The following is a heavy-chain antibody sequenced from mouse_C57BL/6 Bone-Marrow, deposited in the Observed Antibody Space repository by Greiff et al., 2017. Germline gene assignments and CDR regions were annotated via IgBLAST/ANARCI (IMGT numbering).Heavy chain of an antibody. V-gene: IGHV5-4*01. CDR1: GFTFSSYA. Sequence: EVHLVESGGGLVKPGGSLKLSCAASGFTFSSYAMSWVRQTPEKRLEWVATISDGGSYTYYPDNVKGRFTISRDNAKNTLYLQMIHLKSEDTALYYCARLDYYARNYWCQGTSVTVSS. CDR3: ARLDYYARNY. J-gene: IGHJ4*01. CDR2: ISDGGSYT.